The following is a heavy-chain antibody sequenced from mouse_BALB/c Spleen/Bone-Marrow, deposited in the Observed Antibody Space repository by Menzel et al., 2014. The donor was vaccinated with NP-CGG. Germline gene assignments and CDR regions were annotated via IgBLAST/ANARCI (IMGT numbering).Heavy chain of an antibody. CDR2: INPDSRTI. V-gene: IGHV4-1*02. CDR3: ARPDYYGYLNY. CDR1: GFDFSRYW. J-gene: IGHJ2*01. D-gene: IGHD1-1*01. Sequence: EVKVIESGGGLVQLGGSLKLSCAASGFDFSRYWMSWVRQAPGKGLEWIGEINPDSRTINYSPSLKDKFIISRDNAKNTLYLRLNKVRSEDTALYYCARPDYYGYLNYWGQGTTLTVSS.